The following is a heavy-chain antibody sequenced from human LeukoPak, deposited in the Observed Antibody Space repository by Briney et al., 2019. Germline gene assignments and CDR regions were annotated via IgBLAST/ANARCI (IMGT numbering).Heavy chain of an antibody. D-gene: IGHD3-10*01. J-gene: IGHJ4*02. CDR2: IKQDGSEK. V-gene: IGHV3-7*01. Sequence: GGSLRLSCAASGFTFSSYWMSWVRQAPGKGLEWVANIKQDGSEKYYVDSVKGRFTISRDNAKISLYLQMNSLRAEDTAVYYCARCYASGSYGIVYWGQGTLVTVSS. CDR1: GFTFSSYW. CDR3: ARCYASGSYGIVY.